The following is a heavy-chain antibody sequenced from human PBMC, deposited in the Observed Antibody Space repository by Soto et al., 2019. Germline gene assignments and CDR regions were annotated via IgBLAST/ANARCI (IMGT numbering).Heavy chain of an antibody. D-gene: IGHD2-15*01. CDR2: IKQDGSEK. CDR3: ARDIGPGYYYMDV. CDR1: GFTFSSYW. Sequence: PGGSLRLSCAASGFTFSSYWMSWVRQAPGKGLEWVANIKQDGSEKYYVDSVKGRFTISRDNAKNSLYLQMNSLRAEDTAVYYCARDIGPGYYYMDVWGKGTTVTVSS. V-gene: IGHV3-7*01. J-gene: IGHJ6*03.